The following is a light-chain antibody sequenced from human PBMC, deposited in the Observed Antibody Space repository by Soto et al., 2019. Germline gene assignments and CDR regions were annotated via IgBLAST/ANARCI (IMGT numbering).Light chain of an antibody. V-gene: IGKV3-20*01. J-gene: IGKJ5*01. CDR1: QSVSSSY. CDR2: GAS. CDR3: QQYGSSPST. Sequence: EIVLTQSPGPLSLSPGERSTLSCRASQSVSSSYLAWYQQKPGQATRLLIYGASSRATGIPDRFSGSGSGTDFTLTISRLEPEDFAVYYCQQYGSSPSTFGQGTRLDIK.